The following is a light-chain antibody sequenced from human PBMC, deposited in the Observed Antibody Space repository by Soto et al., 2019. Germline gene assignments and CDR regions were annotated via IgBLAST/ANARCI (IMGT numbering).Light chain of an antibody. V-gene: IGKV1-39*01. CDR2: AAS. J-gene: IGKJ2*01. Sequence: DIQMTQSPSSLSASVGDRVTITCRASQSISSYLNWYQQKPGKAPKLLIYAASSLHSGVPSRFSGSGSRADFTLTISSLQPEDFATYYCQQSYSTPYTFGQGTKLEIK. CDR1: QSISSY. CDR3: QQSYSTPYT.